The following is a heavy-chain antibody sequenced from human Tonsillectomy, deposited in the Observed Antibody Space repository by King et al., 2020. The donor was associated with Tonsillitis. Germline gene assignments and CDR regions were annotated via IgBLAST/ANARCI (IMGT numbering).Heavy chain of an antibody. J-gene: IGHJ4*02. Sequence: EVQLVESGGALVQPGGSLRLSCAASGFTFSYHYMDWVRQAPGKGLEWVGRSRNKANSYITEYAASVKGRFTVSRDDSKNLLFLQMTSLTSEDTGVYYCAREAAAGPFDYGGQGTLVTVSS. V-gene: IGHV3-72*01. CDR3: AREAAAGPFDY. CDR1: GFTFSYHY. CDR2: SRNKANSYIT. D-gene: IGHD6-13*01.